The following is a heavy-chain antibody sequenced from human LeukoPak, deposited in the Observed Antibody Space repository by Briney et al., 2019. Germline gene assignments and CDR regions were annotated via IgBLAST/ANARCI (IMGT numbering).Heavy chain of an antibody. CDR1: GFTLSSYE. D-gene: IGHD6-13*01. Sequence: PGGSLRLSCAASGFTLSSYEMNWGRLAPGKGLEWISYISRTGNSIYYADSVKGRFTISRDSAKSSLYLQMNSLRAEDTAVYYCARGPYSSNWYVDYWGQGTLVTVAS. J-gene: IGHJ4*02. V-gene: IGHV3-48*03. CDR3: ARGPYSSNWYVDY. CDR2: ISRTGNSI.